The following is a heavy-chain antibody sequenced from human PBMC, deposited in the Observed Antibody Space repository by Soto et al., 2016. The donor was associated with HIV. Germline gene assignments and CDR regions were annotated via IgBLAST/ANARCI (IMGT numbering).Heavy chain of an antibody. D-gene: IGHD3-22*01. CDR3: ARASGYYYDSPFDY. J-gene: IGHJ4*02. CDR1: GLTFSRYA. Sequence: EVQLVESGGGLVQPGGSLRLSCAASGLTFSRYAMDWVRQAPGKGLEYVSAISSNGGSTYNANSVKGRFTISRDNSKNTLYLQMGSLRAEDTAVYYCARASGYYYDSPFDYWGQGTLVTVSS. V-gene: IGHV3-64*01. CDR2: ISSNGGST.